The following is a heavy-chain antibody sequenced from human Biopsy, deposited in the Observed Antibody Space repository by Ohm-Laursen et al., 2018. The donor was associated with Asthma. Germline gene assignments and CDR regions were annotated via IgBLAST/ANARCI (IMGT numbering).Heavy chain of an antibody. CDR2: VYYSGST. CDR1: GGSINNFY. J-gene: IGHJ3*01. D-gene: IGHD3-10*01. Sequence: SETLSLTWTVSGGSINNFYWSWIRQPPGKGLESIGHVYYSGSTNYNPSLKSRVTISIDASKNQFSLKLTSVTAADTAVYYCARSPYYYGLLGPTRGFGVYAVWGHGTLVTVSS. V-gene: IGHV4-59*12. CDR3: ARSPYYYGLLGPTRGFGVYAV.